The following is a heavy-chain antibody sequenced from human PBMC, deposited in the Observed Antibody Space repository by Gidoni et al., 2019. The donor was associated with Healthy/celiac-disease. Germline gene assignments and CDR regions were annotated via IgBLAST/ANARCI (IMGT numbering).Heavy chain of an antibody. CDR2: IYYSGST. CDR1: GGSISSSSYY. J-gene: IGHJ4*02. Sequence: QLQLQESGPGLVTPSETLSLTCTVSGGSISSSSYYWGWIRQPPGKGLEWIGSIYYSGSTYYNPSLKRRVTISVDTSKNQFSLKLSSVTAADTAVYYCARRGSDWNDGFDYWGQGTLVTVSS. D-gene: IGHD1-1*01. V-gene: IGHV4-39*01. CDR3: ARRGSDWNDGFDY.